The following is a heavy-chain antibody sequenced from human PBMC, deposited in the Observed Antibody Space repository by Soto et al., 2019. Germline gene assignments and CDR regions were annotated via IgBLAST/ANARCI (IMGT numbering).Heavy chain of an antibody. CDR2: IKNKNDGGTT. CDR3: TTTSRSGRGV. V-gene: IGHV3-15*07. CDR1: GFTFSNAW. J-gene: IGHJ4*02. Sequence: EAQLVESGGGLVKPGGPLRLSCVASGFTFSNAWMNWVRQAPGKGLEWVGHIKNKNDGGTTDYAAPVKDRFKISRDDSKNTLYLQMNSLKTEDTAVYYCTTTSRSGRGVWGQGTLVTVSS. D-gene: IGHD3-10*01.